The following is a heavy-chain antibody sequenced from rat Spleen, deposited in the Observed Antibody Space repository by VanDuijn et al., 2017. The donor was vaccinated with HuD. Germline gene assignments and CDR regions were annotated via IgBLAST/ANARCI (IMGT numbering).Heavy chain of an antibody. CDR2: ISSDGSNT. D-gene: IGHD1-2*01. V-gene: IGHV5-29*01. Sequence: EVQLVESDGGLVQPGRSLKLSCAASGFTFSDYYMAWVRQAPTKGLEWVATISSDGSNTYYRDSVKGRFTTSRDNVRSTLYLQMDSLRSEDTATYYCARQDIIMAANWFAYWGQGTLVTVSS. CDR1: GFTFSDYY. CDR3: ARQDIIMAANWFAY. J-gene: IGHJ3*01.